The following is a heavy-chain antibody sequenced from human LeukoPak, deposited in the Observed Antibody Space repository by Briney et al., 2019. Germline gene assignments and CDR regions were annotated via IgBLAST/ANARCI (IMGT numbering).Heavy chain of an antibody. CDR2: ISYDGSNK. J-gene: IGHJ4*02. CDR1: GFTFSSYG. D-gene: IGHD2-2*01. CDR3: AKDIVVVPAAIDGNFDY. V-gene: IGHV3-30*18. Sequence: PGRSLRLSCAASGFTFSSYGMHWVRQAPGKGLEWVAVISYDGSNKYYADSVKGRFTISRDNSKNSLYLQMNSLRAEDTAVYYCAKDIVVVPAAIDGNFDYWGQGTLVTVSS.